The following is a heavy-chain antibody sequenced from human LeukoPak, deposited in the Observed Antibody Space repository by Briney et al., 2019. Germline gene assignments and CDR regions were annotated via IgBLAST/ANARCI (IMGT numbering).Heavy chain of an antibody. CDR1: GFTFDDYA. D-gene: IGHD3-10*01. Sequence: PGGSLRLSCAASGFTFDDYAMHWVRQAPGKGLEWVSLISWDGGSTYYADSVKGRFTISRDNSKNSMYLQMNSLRAEDTALYYCAKATGFGELEPFDYGGQGTLVTVSS. V-gene: IGHV3-43D*03. CDR3: AKATGFGELEPFDY. J-gene: IGHJ4*02. CDR2: ISWDGGST.